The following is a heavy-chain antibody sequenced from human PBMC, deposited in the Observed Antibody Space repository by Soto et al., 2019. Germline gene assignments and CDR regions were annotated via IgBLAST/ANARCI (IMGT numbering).Heavy chain of an antibody. V-gene: IGHV3-23*01. CDR2: ISGSGDSS. CDR3: AKEDVVPPAMAGWVVRIHDY. J-gene: IGHJ4*02. CDR1: GFTFSSCG. Sequence: DVQLLESGGGLVQPGGSLRLSCAASGFTFSSCGMSWVRQAPGTGLEWVSAISGSGDSSYYADSVKGRFTISRDNSKSTLYLQMNSLGAEDTAVYYCAKEDVVPPAMAGWVVRIHDYWGQGTLVTVSS. D-gene: IGHD2-2*01.